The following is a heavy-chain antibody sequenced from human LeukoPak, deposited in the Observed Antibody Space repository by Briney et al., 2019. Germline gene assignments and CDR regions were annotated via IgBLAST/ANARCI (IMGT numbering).Heavy chain of an antibody. CDR3: ARLSQYYDILTGSKYFQH. V-gene: IGHV1-2*02. CDR1: GYTFTGYY. D-gene: IGHD3-9*01. CDR2: INPNSGGT. J-gene: IGHJ1*01. Sequence: ASVKVSCKAPGYTFTGYYMHWVRQAPGQGLEWMGWINPNSGGTNYAQKFQGRVTMTRNTSISTAYMELSRLRSDDTAVYYCARLSQYYDILTGSKYFQHWGQGTLVTVSS.